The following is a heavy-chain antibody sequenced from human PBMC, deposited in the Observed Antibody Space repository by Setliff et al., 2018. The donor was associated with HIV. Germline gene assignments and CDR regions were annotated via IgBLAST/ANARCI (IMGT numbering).Heavy chain of an antibody. D-gene: IGHD6-13*01. Sequence: PGGSLRLSCAASGFSFSNYAMTWVRQAPGKGLEWVSTINSAERTFYAKSVKGRFTTSRDNSKNTLYLQMNSLRAEDTAVYYCAKGWSSSWYMFDSWGQGTLVTVSS. CDR1: GFSFSNYA. J-gene: IGHJ4*02. CDR3: AKGWSSSWYMFDS. CDR2: INSAERT. V-gene: IGHV3-23*01.